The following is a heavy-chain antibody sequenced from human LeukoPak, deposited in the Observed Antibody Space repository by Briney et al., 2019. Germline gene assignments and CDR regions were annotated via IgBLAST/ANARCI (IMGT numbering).Heavy chain of an antibody. CDR2: INPSGGST. CDR1: GYTFTSYY. D-gene: IGHD3-3*01. CDR3: ARVSGIFGLFFPKNYFDY. V-gene: IGHV1-46*01. Sequence: ASVKVSCKASGYTFTSYYMHWVRQAPGQGLEWMGIINPSGGSTSYAQKFQGRVTMTRDMSTSTVYMELSSLRSEDTAVYYCARVSGIFGLFFPKNYFDYWGQGTLVTVSS. J-gene: IGHJ4*02.